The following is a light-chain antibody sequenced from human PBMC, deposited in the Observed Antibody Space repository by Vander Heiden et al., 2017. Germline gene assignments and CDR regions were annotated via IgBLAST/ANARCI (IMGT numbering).Light chain of an antibody. CDR3: QSYDSSLSGPWV. CDR1: RSDTRAGYA. J-gene: IGLJ3*02. Sequence: QSVLTQPPPVSGAPGQRVPTARTGSRSDTRAGYAAQWYQLLPGTAPKIPLYGNRTQPSRVPDRFSGSKSGTSASLAITGLQAEDEADYDCQSYDSSLSGPWVFGGGTKLTVL. V-gene: IGLV1-40*01. CDR2: GNR.